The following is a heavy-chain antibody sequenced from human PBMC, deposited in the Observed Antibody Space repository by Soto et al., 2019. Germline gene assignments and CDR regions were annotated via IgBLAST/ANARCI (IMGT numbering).Heavy chain of an antibody. J-gene: IGHJ6*02. CDR2: IRSKAYGGTT. CDR1: GFTFGDYA. V-gene: IGHV3-49*03. CDR3: TRVRLGYCSGGSCYFGYYYYGMDV. D-gene: IGHD2-15*01. Sequence: GGSLRLSCTASGFTFGDYAMSWFRQAPGKGLEWVGFIRSKAYGGTTEYAASVKGRFTISRDDSKSIAYLQMNSLKTEDTAVYYCTRVRLGYCSGGSCYFGYYYYGMDVWGQGTTVTVSS.